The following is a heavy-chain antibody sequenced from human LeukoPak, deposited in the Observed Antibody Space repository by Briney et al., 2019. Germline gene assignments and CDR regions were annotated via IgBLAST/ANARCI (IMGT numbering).Heavy chain of an antibody. J-gene: IGHJ4*02. Sequence: SETLSLTCTVSGGSISSGSYYWSWIRQPAGKGLEWIGRIYTSGSTNYNPSLKSRVTISVDTSKNQFSLKLSSVTVADTAVYYCARTYYYDSSGYYSLDYWGQGTLVTVSS. CDR1: GGSISSGSYY. D-gene: IGHD3-22*01. CDR2: IYTSGST. CDR3: ARTYYYDSSGYYSLDY. V-gene: IGHV4-61*02.